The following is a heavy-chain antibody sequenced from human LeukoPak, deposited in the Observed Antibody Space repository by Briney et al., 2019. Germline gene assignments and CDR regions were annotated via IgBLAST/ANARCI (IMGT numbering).Heavy chain of an antibody. CDR1: GGSFSGYY. J-gene: IGHJ4*02. V-gene: IGHV4-34*01. CDR2: INHSGST. D-gene: IGHD3-22*01. Sequence: SETLSLTCAVYGGSFSGYYWSWIRRPPGKGLEWIGEINHSGSTNYNPSLKSRVTISVDTSKNQFSLKLSSVTAADTAVYYCARGPKYYYDSSGYYLNPFDYWGQGTLVTVSS. CDR3: ARGPKYYYDSSGYYLNPFDY.